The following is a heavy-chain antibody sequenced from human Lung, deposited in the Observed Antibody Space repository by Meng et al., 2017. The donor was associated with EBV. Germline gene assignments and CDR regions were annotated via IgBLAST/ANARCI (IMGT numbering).Heavy chain of an antibody. J-gene: IGHJ5*02. CDR3: ARDETGRFDP. CDR2: IPSDGGKI. D-gene: IGHD1-14*01. CDR1: GFTGFPFSHYG. V-gene: IGHV3-30*03. Sequence: VQLVESGGGVVQPGRSLRLPCPASGFTGFPFSHYGMFWVRQAPGQGPEWVAIIPSDGGKIYYADSVKGRFTISRDNSKNTVYLQMNSLRVEDTAVYYCARDETGRFDPWGQGTLVTVSS.